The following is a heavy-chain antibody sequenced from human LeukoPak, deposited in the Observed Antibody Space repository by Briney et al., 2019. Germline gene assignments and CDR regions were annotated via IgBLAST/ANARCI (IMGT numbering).Heavy chain of an antibody. V-gene: IGHV3-48*01. CDR3: ARVSGYYRLDY. CDR2: ISSSSSTI. J-gene: IGHJ4*02. D-gene: IGHD3-22*01. CDR1: GFTFSSYS. Sequence: GGSLRLSCAASGFTFSSYSMNWVRQAPGKGLEWVSYISSSSSTIYYADSVKGRFTISRDNAKNSLYLQMNSLRAEDTAVYYCARVSGYYRLDYWGQGTLVTVS.